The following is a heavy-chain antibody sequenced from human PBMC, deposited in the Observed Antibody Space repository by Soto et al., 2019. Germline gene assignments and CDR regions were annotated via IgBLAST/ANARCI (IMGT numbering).Heavy chain of an antibody. Sequence: GGSLRLSCAASGFTFSNYAMTWVRQAPGKGLEWVSTISGSGGTTYYPDSVKGRFTISRDNSKNTLYLQLSSLRADDTAVFYWANPSGYCRGGSCYCHFASWGQGTLVTVSS. CDR1: GFTFSNYA. V-gene: IGHV3-23*01. CDR3: ANPSGYCRGGSCYCHFAS. D-gene: IGHD2-15*01. J-gene: IGHJ4*02. CDR2: ISGSGGTT.